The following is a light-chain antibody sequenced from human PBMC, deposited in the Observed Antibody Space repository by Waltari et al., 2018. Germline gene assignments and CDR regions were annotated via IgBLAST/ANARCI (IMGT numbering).Light chain of an antibody. Sequence: VLTQSPATLSLSPGERATLSCMASQSVSVNLAWYQQRPGQAPRLLIYSASTRATGIPARFSGSGSGTEFTLTISSLESEDFAVYYCQQSHNWPPLTFGGGTKVEIK. CDR1: QSVSVN. V-gene: IGKV3-15*01. CDR2: SAS. J-gene: IGKJ4*01. CDR3: QQSHNWPPLT.